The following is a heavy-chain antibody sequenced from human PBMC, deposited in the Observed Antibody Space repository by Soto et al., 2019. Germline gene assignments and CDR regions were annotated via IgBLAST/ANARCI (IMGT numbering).Heavy chain of an antibody. CDR3: ARDYIRLLPYFDY. Sequence: SETLSLTCTVSGCSISSYYWSWIRQPPGKGLEWIGYIYYSGSTNYNPSLKSRVTISVDTSKNQFSLKLSSVTAADTAVYYCARDYIRLLPYFDYWGQGTQVTVSS. D-gene: IGHD3-22*01. CDR1: GCSISSYY. J-gene: IGHJ4*02. V-gene: IGHV4-59*01. CDR2: IYYSGST.